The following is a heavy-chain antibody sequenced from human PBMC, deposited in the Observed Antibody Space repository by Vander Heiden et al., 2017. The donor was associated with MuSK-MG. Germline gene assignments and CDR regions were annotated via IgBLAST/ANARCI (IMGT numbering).Heavy chain of an antibody. CDR2: MFYGGNT. J-gene: IGHJ3*02. CDR3: ARHRPYDYYSRGAFDI. Sequence: QLQLQESGPGLVKPSETLSLTCTVSGASISSAGYYWAWIRQPPGKGPEWFVTMFYGGNTFYNPSLKSRVTMSADTSKNQISLNVNSVTAADTAVYYCARHRPYDYYSRGAFDIWGQGTMVTVSS. D-gene: IGHD5-12*01. CDR1: GASISSAGYY. V-gene: IGHV4-39*01.